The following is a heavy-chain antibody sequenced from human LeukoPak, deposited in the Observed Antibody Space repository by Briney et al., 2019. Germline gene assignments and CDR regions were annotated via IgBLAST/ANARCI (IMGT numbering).Heavy chain of an antibody. D-gene: IGHD2-8*01. CDR3: STDPRLLMY. Sequence: GGTLRLSCVVSGFSISDSYMTWIRQTPGKGLEWLAYISGSGSDIYFADSVKGRFTISRDNAKNSLYLQMNSLRPEDTALYYCSTDPRLLMYWGHGTLVTVSS. V-gene: IGHV3-11*01. CDR2: ISGSGSDI. J-gene: IGHJ4*01. CDR1: GFSISDSY.